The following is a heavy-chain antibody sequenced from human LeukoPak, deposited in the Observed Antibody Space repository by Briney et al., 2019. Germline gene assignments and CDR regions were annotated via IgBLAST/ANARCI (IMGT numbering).Heavy chain of an antibody. CDR1: GFTFSSYA. CDR3: AKDADIVVVPAAARGYNWFDP. CDR2: ISYGGSNK. V-gene: IGHV3-30-3*01. Sequence: PGGSLRLSCAASGFTFSSYAMHWVRQAPGKGLEWVAVISYGGSNKYYADSVKGRFTISRDNSKNTLYLQMSSLRAEDTAVYYCAKDADIVVVPAAARGYNWFDPWGQGTLVTVSS. J-gene: IGHJ5*02. D-gene: IGHD2-2*01.